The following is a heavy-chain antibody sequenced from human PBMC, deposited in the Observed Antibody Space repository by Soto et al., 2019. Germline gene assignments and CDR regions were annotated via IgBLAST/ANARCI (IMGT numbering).Heavy chain of an antibody. D-gene: IGHD4-17*01. CDR2: IYYSGSD. Sequence: SETLSLTFTVSGGSISSGGYYWSWIRQHPGKGRECILYIYYSGSDYYNPSLKSRVTISVDTSKTTFSLQLRSVTAPDTAVYYCAQVGGDDFGSSGGFDYWGQGSLVTVSS. CDR1: GGSISSGGYY. J-gene: IGHJ4*02. V-gene: IGHV4-31*03. CDR3: AQVGGDDFGSSGGFDY.